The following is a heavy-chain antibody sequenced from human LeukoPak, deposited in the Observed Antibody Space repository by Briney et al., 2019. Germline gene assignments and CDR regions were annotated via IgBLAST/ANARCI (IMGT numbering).Heavy chain of an antibody. J-gene: IGHJ4*02. D-gene: IGHD6-19*01. V-gene: IGHV3-21*01. CDR2: ISSSSSHI. CDR1: GFTFSSYS. CDR3: ARVKGSGWLMYYFDY. Sequence: PGGSLRLSCAASGFTFSSYSMNWVRQAPGKGLEWVSSISSSSSHIYYADSVKGRFTISRDNAKNSLYLQMNSLRAEDTAVYYCARVKGSGWLMYYFDYWGQGTLVTVSS.